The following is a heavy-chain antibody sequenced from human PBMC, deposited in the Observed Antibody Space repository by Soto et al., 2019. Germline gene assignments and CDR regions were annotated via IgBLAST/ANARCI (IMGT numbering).Heavy chain of an antibody. Sequence: GGSLRLSCAASGVTFTRYWMYWVRQAPGKGLEWVATINQDAREKYYVDSVKGRFTVSRDNAKNSLYLQMNSLRAEDTAVYYCARDAATGYSQDWWCQGTLVTVSS. CDR1: GVTFTRYW. J-gene: IGHJ4*02. D-gene: IGHD5-12*01. V-gene: IGHV3-7*01. CDR3: ARDAATGYSQDW. CDR2: INQDAREK.